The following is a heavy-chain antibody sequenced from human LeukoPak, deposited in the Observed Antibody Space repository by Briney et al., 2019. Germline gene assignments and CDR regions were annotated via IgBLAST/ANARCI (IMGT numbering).Heavy chain of an antibody. CDR3: VRGTYGSDY. Sequence: PGGSLRLSCAATGFTFDTYGMHWVRQAPGKGLEWVSYISRSSSDIYYADSVKGRFTISRDNAKNSLYLQMNSLRAEDTAVYYCVRGTYGSDYWGQGTLVTVSS. D-gene: IGHD3-10*01. J-gene: IGHJ4*02. V-gene: IGHV3-48*01. CDR1: GFTFDTYG. CDR2: ISRSSSDI.